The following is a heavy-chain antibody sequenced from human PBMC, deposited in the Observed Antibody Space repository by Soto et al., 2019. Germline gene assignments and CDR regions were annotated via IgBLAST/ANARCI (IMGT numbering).Heavy chain of an antibody. J-gene: IGHJ6*02. D-gene: IGHD3-3*01. CDR3: AIRRPYDFWSGLYYYYGMDV. CDR2: IYYSGST. Sequence: SETLSLTCTVAGGSISSYYWSWIRQPPGKGLEWIGYIYYSGSTNYNPSLKSRVTISVDTSKNQFSLKLSSVTAADTAVYYCAIRRPYDFWSGLYYYYGMDVWGQGTTVTVSS. V-gene: IGHV4-59*01. CDR1: GGSISSYY.